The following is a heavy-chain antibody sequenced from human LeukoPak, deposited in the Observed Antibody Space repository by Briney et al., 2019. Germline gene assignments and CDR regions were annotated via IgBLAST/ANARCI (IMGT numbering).Heavy chain of an antibody. J-gene: IGHJ4*02. V-gene: IGHV3-30*04. Sequence: GGSLRLSCAASGFTFSSYAMHWVRQAPGKGLEWVAVISYDGSNKYYADSVKGRFTISRDNSKNTLYQQMNSLRAEDTAVYYCARDRPGALRYCSGGSCYGGIDYWGQGTLVTVSS. CDR2: ISYDGSNK. CDR3: ARDRPGALRYCSGGSCYGGIDY. D-gene: IGHD2-15*01. CDR1: GFTFSSYA.